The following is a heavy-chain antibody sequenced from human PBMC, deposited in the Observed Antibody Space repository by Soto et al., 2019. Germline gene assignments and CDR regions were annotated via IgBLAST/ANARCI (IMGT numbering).Heavy chain of an antibody. V-gene: IGHV3-30*18. D-gene: IGHD2-15*01. CDR3: AKDSNWMQVVVAACDY. Sequence: PGGSLRLSCAASGFTFSSYGMHWVRQAPSKGLEWVAVISYDGSNKYYADSVKGRFTISRDNSKNTLYLQMNSLRAEDTAEYYCAKDSNWMQVVVAACDYWGQGTLVTVSS. CDR1: GFTFSSYG. CDR2: ISYDGSNK. J-gene: IGHJ4*02.